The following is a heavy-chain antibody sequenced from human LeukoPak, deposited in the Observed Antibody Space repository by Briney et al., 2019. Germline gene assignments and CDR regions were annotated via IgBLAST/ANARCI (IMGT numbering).Heavy chain of an antibody. J-gene: IGHJ5*02. Sequence: SETLSLTCTVSGGSISSYYWSWIRQPPGKGLEWIWYIYYSGSTNYNPSLKSRVTISVDTSKNQFSLKLSSVTAADTAVYYCARQEQQLIYNWFDPWGQGTLVTVSS. CDR3: ARQEQQLIYNWFDP. V-gene: IGHV4-59*01. CDR2: IYYSGST. D-gene: IGHD6-13*01. CDR1: GGSISSYY.